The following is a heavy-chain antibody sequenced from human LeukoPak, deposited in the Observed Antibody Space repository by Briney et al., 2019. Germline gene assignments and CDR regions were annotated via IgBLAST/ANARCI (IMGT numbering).Heavy chain of an antibody. Sequence: GGSLRLSCAASGFTFSDYYMSWIRQAPGKGLEWVSAISGSGGSTYYADSVKGRFTISRDNSKNTLYLQMNSLRAEDTAVYYCAKGAGVYCSSTSCYPYYYYMDVWGKGTTVTVSS. V-gene: IGHV3-23*01. CDR2: ISGSGGST. CDR1: GFTFSDYY. D-gene: IGHD2-2*01. J-gene: IGHJ6*03. CDR3: AKGAGVYCSSTSCYPYYYYMDV.